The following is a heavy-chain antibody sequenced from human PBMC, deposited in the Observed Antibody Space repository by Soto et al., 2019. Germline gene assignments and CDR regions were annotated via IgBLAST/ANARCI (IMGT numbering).Heavy chain of an antibody. V-gene: IGHV3-23*01. CDR2: ITGSGGST. Sequence: LRLSCAASGFTFSNYALSWVRQAPGKGLEWVSAITGSGGSTFHADSLKGRFTISRDNYRDTLYLQINSLGADDTAIYYCVKGSAAARPYYFDFWGQGTLVNVSS. CDR3: VKGSAAARPYYFDF. CDR1: GFTFSNYA. D-gene: IGHD6-13*01. J-gene: IGHJ4*02.